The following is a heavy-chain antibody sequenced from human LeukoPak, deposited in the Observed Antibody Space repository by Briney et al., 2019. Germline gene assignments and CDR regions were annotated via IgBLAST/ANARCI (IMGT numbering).Heavy chain of an antibody. CDR2: ISGSGGST. Sequence: GGSLRLSCAASGFTFSSYAMSWVRQAPGKGLEWVSAISGSGGSTYYADSVKGRFTISRDNSKNTLYLQMNSLRAEDRAVYYCAKLVRGVMTGGYLFDYWGQGTLVTVSS. D-gene: IGHD3-10*01. V-gene: IGHV3-23*01. CDR3: AKLVRGVMTGGYLFDY. CDR1: GFTFSSYA. J-gene: IGHJ4*02.